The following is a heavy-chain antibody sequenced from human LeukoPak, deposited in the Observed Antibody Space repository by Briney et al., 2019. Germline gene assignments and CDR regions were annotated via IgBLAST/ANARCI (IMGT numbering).Heavy chain of an antibody. CDR3: AKKGTDYGTGTLDS. CDR2: ISWNSGTI. Sequence: GGSLRLSCAASGFTFDDYAMHWVRQVPGKGLEWVSGISWNSGTIVYADSVTGRFTISRDNAKNSLYLQMNSLRPQDTALYYCAKKGTDYGTGTLDSWGQGTLVTVSS. D-gene: IGHD3-10*01. V-gene: IGHV3-9*01. CDR1: GFTFDDYA. J-gene: IGHJ4*02.